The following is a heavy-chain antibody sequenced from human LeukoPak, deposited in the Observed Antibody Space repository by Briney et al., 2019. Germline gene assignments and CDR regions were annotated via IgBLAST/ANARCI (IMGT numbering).Heavy chain of an antibody. CDR2: IYYSGST. V-gene: IGHV4-59*08. CDR1: GGSISSYY. CDR3: ARVRRAARPFDY. Sequence: SETLSLTCTVSGGSISSYYWSWIRQPPGKGLEWIGYIYYSGSTNYNPSLKSRVTISVDTSKNQFSLKLSSVTAADTAVYYCARVRRAARPFDYWGQGTLVTVSS. J-gene: IGHJ4*02. D-gene: IGHD6-6*01.